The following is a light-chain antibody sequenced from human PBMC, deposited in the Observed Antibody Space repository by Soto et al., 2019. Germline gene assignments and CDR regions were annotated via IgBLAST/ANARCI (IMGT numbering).Light chain of an antibody. CDR2: GAS. J-gene: IGKJ1*01. CDR3: QQYDSSPRT. V-gene: IGKV3-20*01. CDR1: QGVGSY. Sequence: EIVLTQSPGTLSLSPGERATLSCRASQGVGSYLVWYQQKPGQAPRPLIYGASSRVTGIPDRFSGSGSGTNFTLTISRLEPEDFAIYYCQQYDSSPRTFCQGTKVEIK.